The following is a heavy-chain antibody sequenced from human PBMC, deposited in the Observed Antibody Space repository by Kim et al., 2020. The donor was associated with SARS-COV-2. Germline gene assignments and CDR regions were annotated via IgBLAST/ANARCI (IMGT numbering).Heavy chain of an antibody. CDR1: GFTFSSYG. CDR3: AKGCYYDSSGYYYGCFD. CDR2: ISYDGSNK. D-gene: IGHD3-22*01. Sequence: GGSLRLSCAASGFTFSSYGMHWVRQAPGKGLEWVAVISYDGSNKYYADSVKGRFTISRDNSKNTLYLQMNSLRAEDTAVYYCAKGCYYDSSGYYYGCFD. J-gene: IGHJ4*01. V-gene: IGHV3-30*18.